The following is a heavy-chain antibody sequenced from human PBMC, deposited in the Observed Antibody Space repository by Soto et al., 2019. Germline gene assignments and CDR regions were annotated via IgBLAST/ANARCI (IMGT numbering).Heavy chain of an antibody. Sequence: GGSLRLSCAASGFTFSTYSMNWGRQAPGKGLGWVSYISSSGSTIYYADSVKGRFTISRDNTKNSLSLQMNSLRDEDTAVYYCARDGVGCSSANCYFDYWGQGTLVTVSS. CDR2: ISSSGSTI. V-gene: IGHV3-48*02. CDR3: ARDGVGCSSANCYFDY. CDR1: GFTFSTYS. D-gene: IGHD2-2*01. J-gene: IGHJ4*02.